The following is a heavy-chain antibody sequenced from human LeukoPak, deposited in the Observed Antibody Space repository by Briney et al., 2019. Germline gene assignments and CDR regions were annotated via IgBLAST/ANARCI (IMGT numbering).Heavy chain of an antibody. CDR1: GGSIRSGGYY. J-gene: IGHJ4*02. D-gene: IGHD5-24*01. CDR2: IYYTGST. CDR3: AGTLRDGYNSVGN. V-gene: IGHV4-39*01. Sequence: ASETLSLTCYVSGGSIRSGGYYWGWIRQPPGQGLEWIATIYYTGSTYSNPSLKSRVSISVDTSKNQFSLKLTSVTAADTAVYYCAGTLRDGYNSVGNWGQGTLVTVSS.